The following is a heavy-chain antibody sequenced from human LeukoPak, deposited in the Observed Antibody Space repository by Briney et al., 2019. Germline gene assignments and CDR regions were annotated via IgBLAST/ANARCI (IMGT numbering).Heavy chain of an antibody. J-gene: IGHJ4*02. CDR2: IYPGDSDT. V-gene: IGHV5-51*01. CDR1: GYTFSSYW. Sequence: GEPLKISCKGSGYTFSSYWIGWVRQMPGKGLEWMGIIYPGDSDTRYSPSLQGQVTISVDTSIGTAYLQWSSLKASDTAIYYCARQNDFRLDYWGQGTLDTVSS. CDR3: ARQNDFRLDY. D-gene: IGHD3-3*01.